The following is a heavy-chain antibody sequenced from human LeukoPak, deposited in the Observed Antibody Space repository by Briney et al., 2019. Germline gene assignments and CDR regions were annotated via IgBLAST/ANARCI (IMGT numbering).Heavy chain of an antibody. D-gene: IGHD2-15*01. Sequence: LGGSLRLSCAASGFTFSSSAMSWVRQAPGKGLEWVSAISNNGGYTYYADSVQGRFTISRDNSKSTLCLQMNSLRAEDTAVYYCAKQLRYCSDGSCYFPYWGQGTLVTVSS. V-gene: IGHV3-23*01. CDR2: ISNNGGYT. CDR1: GFTFSSSA. CDR3: AKQLRYCSDGSCYFPY. J-gene: IGHJ4*02.